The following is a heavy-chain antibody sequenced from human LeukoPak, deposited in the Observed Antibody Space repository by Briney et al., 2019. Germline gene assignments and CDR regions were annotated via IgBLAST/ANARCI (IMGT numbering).Heavy chain of an antibody. V-gene: IGHV3-30*18. CDR2: ISYDGNNK. CDR3: AKDSRFLEWLSPFDY. D-gene: IGHD3-3*01. Sequence: GGSLRLSCAASGFTFSNHGMHWVRQAPGKGLEWVAIISYDGNNKYYADSVKGRFTISRDNSKNTLYLQMNSLRDEDTAVYYCAKDSRFLEWLSPFDYWGQGTLVTVSS. J-gene: IGHJ4*02. CDR1: GFTFSNHG.